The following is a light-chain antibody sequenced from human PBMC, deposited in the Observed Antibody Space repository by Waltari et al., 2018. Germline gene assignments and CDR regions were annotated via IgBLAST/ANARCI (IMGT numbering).Light chain of an antibody. CDR2: GAS. CDR1: QSVSSNY. V-gene: IGKV3-20*01. Sequence: EIVLTQSPGTLSLSPGDRATLSCRASQSVSSNYLAWYQQKHGQAPRSLIYGASSRATAIPGRFSGSGSGIDFTLTISRLEPEDFAVYYCQQYGSSPFTFGQGTRLEIK. J-gene: IGKJ5*01. CDR3: QQYGSSPFT.